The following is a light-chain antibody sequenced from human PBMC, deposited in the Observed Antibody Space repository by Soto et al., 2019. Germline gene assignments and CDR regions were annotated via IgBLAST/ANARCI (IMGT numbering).Light chain of an antibody. V-gene: IGKV1-5*03. CDR1: QSISSW. Sequence: DIQMTQSPSTLSASVGDRVTITCRASQSISSWLAWYQQEPGKAPKLLIYKASSLESGVPSRFSGSGSGTEFTLTISSLQPDDFATYYCQQYNSYSWTFGQGTKGEIK. CDR3: QQYNSYSWT. CDR2: KAS. J-gene: IGKJ1*01.